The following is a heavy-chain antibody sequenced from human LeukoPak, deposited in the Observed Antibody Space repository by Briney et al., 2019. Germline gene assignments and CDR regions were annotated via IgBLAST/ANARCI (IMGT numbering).Heavy chain of an antibody. Sequence: SETLSLTCAVYGGSFSGYYWSWIRQPPGKGLEWIGEINHSGSTNYNPSLKSRVTISVDTSKNQLSLKLSSVTAADTAVYYCARCYSSGWARYWGQGTLVTVSS. D-gene: IGHD6-19*01. J-gene: IGHJ4*02. CDR1: GGSFSGYY. CDR2: INHSGST. V-gene: IGHV4-34*01. CDR3: ARCYSSGWARY.